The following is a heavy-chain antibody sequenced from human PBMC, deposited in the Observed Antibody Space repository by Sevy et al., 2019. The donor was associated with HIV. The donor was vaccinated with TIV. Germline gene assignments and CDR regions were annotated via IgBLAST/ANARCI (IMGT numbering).Heavy chain of an antibody. Sequence: SETLSLTCTVSGGSISSYYWSWIRQPPGKGLEWIGYIYYSGSTHYDPSLKSRVTISVDTSKNQFSLKLSSVTAADTAVYYCARVSSSWYLYYWGQGTLVTVSS. V-gene: IGHV4-59*01. J-gene: IGHJ4*02. CDR2: IYYSGST. CDR3: ARVSSSWYLYY. D-gene: IGHD6-13*01. CDR1: GGSISSYY.